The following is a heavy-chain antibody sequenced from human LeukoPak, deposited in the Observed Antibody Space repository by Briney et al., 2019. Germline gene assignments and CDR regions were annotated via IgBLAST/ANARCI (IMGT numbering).Heavy chain of an antibody. CDR2: IYYSWST. Sequence: SETLSLTCTVSVGSIRSYYWSWIRQPPGKGLEGIGYIYYSWSTNYNPSLKSRVTISVDTSKHQFSLKLSSVTPADTAVYYCARDGRISGYYYYTDAFDIWGQGTMVTVSS. J-gene: IGHJ3*02. CDR1: VGSIRSYY. CDR3: ARDGRISGYYYYTDAFDI. D-gene: IGHD3-22*01. V-gene: IGHV4-59*01.